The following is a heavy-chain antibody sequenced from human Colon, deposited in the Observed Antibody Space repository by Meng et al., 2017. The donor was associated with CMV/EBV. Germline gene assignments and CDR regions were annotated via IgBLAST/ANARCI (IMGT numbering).Heavy chain of an antibody. CDR2: IYIGGTT. V-gene: IGHV3-53*01. CDR1: GFTVTSNY. J-gene: IGHJ1*01. D-gene: IGHD3-22*01. Sequence: SCAASGFTVTSNYMSWVRQAPGKGLEWVSVIYIGGTTYYADYVKGRFTISRDNSKNTLFLQMNSLRGEDTAVYYCARGDDDNNGPNYWGQGTLVTVSS. CDR3: ARGDDDNNGPNY.